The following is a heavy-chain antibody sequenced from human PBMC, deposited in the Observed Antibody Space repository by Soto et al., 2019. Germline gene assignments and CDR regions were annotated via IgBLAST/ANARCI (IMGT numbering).Heavy chain of an antibody. CDR1: GFTFDNYA. CDR3: AKGKTTGWYYFDY. Sequence: EVLLLESGGDLAQPGGSLRLSCAASGFTFDNYAMSWVRQAPGKGLEWVAGVSASGRDTYYADSVKDRFTISRDSSKNTLYLQMNSLRAQDTATYYCAKGKTTGWYYFDYWGQGTPVTVSS. CDR2: VSASGRDT. V-gene: IGHV3-23*01. J-gene: IGHJ4*02. D-gene: IGHD6-19*01.